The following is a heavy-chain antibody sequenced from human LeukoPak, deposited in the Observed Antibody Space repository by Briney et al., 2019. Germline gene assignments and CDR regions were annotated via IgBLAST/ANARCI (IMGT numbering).Heavy chain of an antibody. V-gene: IGHV3-21*01. CDR3: ARQDVRSYYFDY. Sequence: NPGGSLRLSCAASGFTFDNYDMNWVRQAPGKGLQWVSFIGSSSNYTYYADSVKGRFTISRDNSKNTLYLQMNSLRAEDTAVYYCARQDVRSYYFDYWGQGTLVTVSS. D-gene: IGHD3-10*01. CDR1: GFTFDNYD. J-gene: IGHJ4*02. CDR2: IGSSSNYT.